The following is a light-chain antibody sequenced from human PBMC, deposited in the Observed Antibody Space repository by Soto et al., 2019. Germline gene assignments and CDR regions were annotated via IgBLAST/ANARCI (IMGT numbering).Light chain of an antibody. V-gene: IGLV2-23*02. CDR1: SSDVGSYNL. CDR3: CSYAGSSTYV. Sequence: QSALTQPASVSGSPGQSITISCTGTSSDVGSYNLVSWYQQHPGKAPKLIIHEVSKRSSGLSNRFSGSKSGNTASLTISGLQAEDESDYYCCSYAGSSTYVFGTGIKV. J-gene: IGLJ1*01. CDR2: EVS.